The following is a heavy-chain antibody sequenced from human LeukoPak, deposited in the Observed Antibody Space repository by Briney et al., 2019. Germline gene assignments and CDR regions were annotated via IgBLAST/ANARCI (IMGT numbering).Heavy chain of an antibody. CDR1: GGSISSSSYY. CDR2: IYYSGST. J-gene: IGHJ6*03. CDR3: ATPIAAAGTDYYYCMDV. Sequence: SETLSLTCTVSGGSISSSSYYWGWIRQPPGKGLEWIGSIYYSGSTYYNPSLKSRVTISVDTSKNQFSLKLSSVTAADTAVYYCATPIAAAGTDYYYCMDVWGKGTTVTVSS. V-gene: IGHV4-39*01. D-gene: IGHD6-13*01.